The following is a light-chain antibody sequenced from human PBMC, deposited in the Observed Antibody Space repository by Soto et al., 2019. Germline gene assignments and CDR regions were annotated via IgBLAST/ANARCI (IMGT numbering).Light chain of an antibody. Sequence: DIVMTQSPDSLAASLGERATINCKSSQSVLYRSNNKNYLAWYQQRPGQPPKLLIYWASTRESGVPDRFSGSGSGTDFTLTISGLQAEDVAVYYCQQYYSSLLTFGGGTKVEI. CDR2: WAS. CDR1: QSVLYRSNNKNY. J-gene: IGKJ4*01. CDR3: QQYYSSLLT. V-gene: IGKV4-1*01.